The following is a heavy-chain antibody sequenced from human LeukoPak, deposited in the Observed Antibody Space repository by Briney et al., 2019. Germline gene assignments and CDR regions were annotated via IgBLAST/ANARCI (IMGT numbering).Heavy chain of an antibody. V-gene: IGHV3-23*01. Sequence: HPGGSLRLSCAASGXTFSSFAMSWVRQAPGKGLESVSGISSSGGSTYYADSVKGRFTISRDNSKNTLYLQMNSLRAEETAVYYCAKNLRFIDYWGQGTLVTVSS. CDR2: ISSSGGST. J-gene: IGHJ4*02. CDR3: AKNLRFIDY. D-gene: IGHD5/OR15-5a*01. CDR1: GXTFSSFA.